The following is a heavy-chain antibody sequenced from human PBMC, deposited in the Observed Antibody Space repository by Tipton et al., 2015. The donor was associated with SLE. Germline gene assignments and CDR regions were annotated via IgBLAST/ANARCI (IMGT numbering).Heavy chain of an antibody. V-gene: IGHV4-59*08. Sequence: TLSLTCTVSGGSISSYYWSWIRRPPGKGLEWIGYIYYSGSTNYNPSLKSRVTISVDTSKNQFSLKLSSVTAADTAVYYCARRLTRYSGYDYFDYWGQGTLVTVSS. D-gene: IGHD5-12*01. CDR2: IYYSGST. J-gene: IGHJ4*02. CDR1: GGSISSYY. CDR3: ARRLTRYSGYDYFDY.